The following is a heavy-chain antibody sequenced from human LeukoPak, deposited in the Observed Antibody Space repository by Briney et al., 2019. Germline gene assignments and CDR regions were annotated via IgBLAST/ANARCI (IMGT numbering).Heavy chain of an antibody. J-gene: IGHJ4*02. D-gene: IGHD3-3*01. CDR1: GGPFSDYY. Sequence: PSETLSLTCAVYGGPFSDYYWSWIRQPPGMGLEWIGEINQSGSTNYNPSLKSRVTISVDTSKNQFSLNLISVTAADTAVFYCARGDYTTSAFDYWGQGTLVTVSS. CDR3: ARGDYTTSAFDY. CDR2: INQSGST. V-gene: IGHV4-34*01.